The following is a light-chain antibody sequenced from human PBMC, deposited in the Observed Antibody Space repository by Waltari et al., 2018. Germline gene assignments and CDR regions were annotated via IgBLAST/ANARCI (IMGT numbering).Light chain of an antibody. CDR3: SSYAGSNNFV. J-gene: IGLJ1*01. CDR2: EVS. CDR1: SSDVGGYNY. Sequence: QPALTQPPSASGPPGQSVTISCTGTSSDVGGYNYSPWYQQHPGKAPKLMIYEVSKRPSGVPDRFSGSKSGNTASLTVSGLQAEDEADYYCSSYAGSNNFVFGTGTKVTVL. V-gene: IGLV2-8*01.